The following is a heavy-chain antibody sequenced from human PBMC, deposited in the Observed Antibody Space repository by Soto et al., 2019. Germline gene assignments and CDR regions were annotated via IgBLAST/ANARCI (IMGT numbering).Heavy chain of an antibody. CDR3: ARDYNSGAPPVASDI. J-gene: IGHJ3*02. V-gene: IGHV3-33*01. Sequence: QVQLVESGGGVVQPGRSLRLSCAASGFTFSSYGMHWVRQAPGKGLEWVAVIWYDGGNKYYADSVKGRFTISRDNSKNMLYLQMNSLRAEDTAVYYCARDYNSGAPPVASDIWSQGTMVTVSS. CDR2: IWYDGGNK. CDR1: GFTFSSYG. D-gene: IGHD1-20*01.